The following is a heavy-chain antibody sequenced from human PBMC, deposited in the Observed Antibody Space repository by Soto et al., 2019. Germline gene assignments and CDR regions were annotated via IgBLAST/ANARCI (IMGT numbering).Heavy chain of an antibody. J-gene: IGHJ4*02. CDR1: GFTFSSFA. D-gene: IGHD3-10*01. V-gene: IGHV3-23*02. CDR2: IGASGAGT. Sequence: PGGSLRLSCAASGFTFSSFALSWVRQSPGKGLEWVSGIGASGAGTYYRDSVKGRFTISRDNSKNTLYLQMNSLRAEDTAVYYCALRKTGSFFDYWGQGSLVTVS. CDR3: ALRKTGSFFDY.